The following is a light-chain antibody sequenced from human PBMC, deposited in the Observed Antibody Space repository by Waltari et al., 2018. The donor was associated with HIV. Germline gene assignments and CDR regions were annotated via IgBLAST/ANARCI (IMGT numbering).Light chain of an antibody. J-gene: IGLJ2*01. Sequence: QSALAQPASVSGSPGQSITISCTGTSSDVGGYNYVSWYQHHPGKVPKLIVYEVSNRPSGVSNRFSGPKSGNTASLTIAGLQAEDEADYYCSSYTNSSTPVVFGGGTKLTVL. CDR1: SSDVGGYNY. CDR3: SSYTNSSTPVV. CDR2: EVS. V-gene: IGLV2-14*01.